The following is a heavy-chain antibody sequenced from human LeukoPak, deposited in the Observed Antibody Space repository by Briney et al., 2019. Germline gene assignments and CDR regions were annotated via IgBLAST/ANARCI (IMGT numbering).Heavy chain of an antibody. V-gene: IGHV4-4*07. CDR2: IYASGIT. CDR1: GGSISSYY. Sequence: SETLSLTCSVSGGSISSYYWNWIRQSAGKGLEWIGRIYASGITNYNPSLKSRVGMSVDTSKNQLSLKLTSVTAADTAVYYCAREKESWYSGSYYGGFDHWGQGTLVIVSS. D-gene: IGHD1-26*01. CDR3: AREKESWYSGSYYGGFDH. J-gene: IGHJ4*02.